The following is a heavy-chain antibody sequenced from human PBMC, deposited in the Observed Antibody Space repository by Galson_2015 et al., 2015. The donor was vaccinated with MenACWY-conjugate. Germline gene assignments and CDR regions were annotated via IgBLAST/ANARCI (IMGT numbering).Heavy chain of an antibody. D-gene: IGHD7-27*01. CDR1: GYIFTDYW. J-gene: IGHJ4*02. CDR2: IFPADSNT. Sequence: QSGAEVKKPGESLQISCPGSGYIFTDYWIGWVRQMPGKGLEWVGAIFPADSNTKVSPSFQGQVTISADRSINTAYLQWSSLKASDTAMYYCASQRGGNWGKIFWGQGTLVTISS. CDR3: ASQRGGNWGKIF. V-gene: IGHV5-51*01.